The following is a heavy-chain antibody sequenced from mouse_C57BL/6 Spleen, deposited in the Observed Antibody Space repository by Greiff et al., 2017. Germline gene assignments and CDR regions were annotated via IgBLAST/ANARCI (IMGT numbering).Heavy chain of an antibody. CDR2: IRSKSSNYAT. Sequence: EVQGVESGGGLVQPKGSLKLSCAASGFTFNTYAMHWVRQAPGKGLEWVARIRSKSSNYATYYADSVKDRFTISRDDSQSMLYLQMNNLKTEDTAMYYCVRDEGNDYSFAYWGQGTLVTVSA. J-gene: IGHJ3*01. D-gene: IGHD2-4*01. CDR1: GFTFNTYA. CDR3: VRDEGNDYSFAY. V-gene: IGHV10-3*01.